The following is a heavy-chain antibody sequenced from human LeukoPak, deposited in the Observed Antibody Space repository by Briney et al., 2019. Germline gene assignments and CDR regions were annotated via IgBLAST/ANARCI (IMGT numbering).Heavy chain of an antibody. CDR2: ISYVARDT. CDR3: ARSYSLPEH. Sequence: GSSLRLSCAASGFTFSSFAMHWVRQAPGKGLEWVAFISYVARDTYYGDSVKGRFTVSRDNSKDMVYLQMNSLTTADTAVYYCARSYSLPEHWGQGTLVTVSS. V-gene: IGHV3-30*04. D-gene: IGHD1-26*01. J-gene: IGHJ4*02. CDR1: GFTFSSFA.